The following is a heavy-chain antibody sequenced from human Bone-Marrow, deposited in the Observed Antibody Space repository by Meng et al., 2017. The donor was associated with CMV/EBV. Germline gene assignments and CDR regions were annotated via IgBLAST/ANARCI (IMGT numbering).Heavy chain of an antibody. CDR2: IIPIFGTA. CDR1: GGTFSSYA. Sequence: SVKVSCKASGGTFSSYAISWVRQAPGQGLEWMGGIIPIFGTANYAQKFQGRVTITTDESTSTAYMELTSLRSEDTAVYYCARAQWVRGVIISEGFDIWGQGTMVTVSS. D-gene: IGHD3-10*01. CDR3: ARAQWVRGVIISEGFDI. V-gene: IGHV1-69*05. J-gene: IGHJ3*02.